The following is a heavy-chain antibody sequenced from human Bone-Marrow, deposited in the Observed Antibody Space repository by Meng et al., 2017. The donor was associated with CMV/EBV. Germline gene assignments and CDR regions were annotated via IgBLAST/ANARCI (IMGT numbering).Heavy chain of an antibody. V-gene: IGHV2-5*02. D-gene: IGHD6-19*01. J-gene: IGHJ4*02. CDR2: IYWDDDK. CDR3: AHPRGWAFDY. Sequence: HITLKESGPTLVNPTQTLTLTCTFSGFALSTSGVCGRWIRRPPGKALECLALIYWDDDKRYSPSLKSRLTITKDTSKNQVVLTMTNIDPVYTATYYCAHPRGWAFDYWGQGTLVTVSS. CDR1: GFALSTSGVC.